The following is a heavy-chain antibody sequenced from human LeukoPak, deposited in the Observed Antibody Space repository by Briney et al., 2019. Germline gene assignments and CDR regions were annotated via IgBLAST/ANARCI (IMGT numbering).Heavy chain of an antibody. J-gene: IGHJ5*02. Sequence: SETLPLTCTVSGGSISSGTYYWSWIRQPAGKGLEWIGEINHSGSTNYNPSLKSRVAISVDTSKNQFSLKLSSVTAADTAVYYCARGRGGRKNQLASNKNWFDPWGQGTLVTVSS. CDR1: GGSISSGTYY. CDR2: INHSGST. D-gene: IGHD2-2*01. CDR3: ARGRGGRKNQLASNKNWFDP. V-gene: IGHV4-61*10.